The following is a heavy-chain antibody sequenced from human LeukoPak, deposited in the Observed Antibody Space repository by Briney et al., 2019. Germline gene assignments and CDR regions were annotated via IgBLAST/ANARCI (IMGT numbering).Heavy chain of an antibody. Sequence: GGSLRLSCAASGFTFSSFAMSWVRQAPGKGLEWVSCISDSGGYTYYADSVKGRFTISRDNSKNTLYLHMNSLRAEDTAVYYCAKPGNFASGSYSDWRQGTVVSVS. V-gene: IGHV3-23*01. CDR3: AKPGNFASGSYSD. CDR1: GFTFSSFA. D-gene: IGHD3-10*01. J-gene: IGHJ4*02. CDR2: ISDSGGYT.